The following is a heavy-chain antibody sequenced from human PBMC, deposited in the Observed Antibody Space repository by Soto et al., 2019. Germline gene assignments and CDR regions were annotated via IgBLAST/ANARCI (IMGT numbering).Heavy chain of an antibody. Sequence: ASVKVSCKASGYTFTSYGISWVRQAPGQGLEWMGWISAYNGNTNYAQKLQGRVTMTTDTSTSTAYMELRSLRSDDTAVYYCAILLLAAAGQRYIVFWGQGILVTVFS. J-gene: IGHJ4*02. CDR3: AILLLAAAGQRYIVF. D-gene: IGHD6-13*01. CDR1: GYTFTSYG. CDR2: ISAYNGNT. V-gene: IGHV1-18*01.